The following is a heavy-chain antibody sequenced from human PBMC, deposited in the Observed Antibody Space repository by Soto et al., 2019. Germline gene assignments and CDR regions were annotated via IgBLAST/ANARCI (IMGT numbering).Heavy chain of an antibody. D-gene: IGHD3-22*01. V-gene: IGHV4-38-2*01. J-gene: IGHJ4*02. CDR3: ARVTVVGLNHFDY. CDR1: GYSISSGYY. Sequence: PSETLSLTCAVSGYSISSGYYWGWIRQPPGKGLEWIGSIYHSGSTYYNPSLKSRVTISVDTSKNQFSLKLSSVTAADTAVYYCARVTVVGLNHFDYWGQGTLVTRLL. CDR2: IYHSGST.